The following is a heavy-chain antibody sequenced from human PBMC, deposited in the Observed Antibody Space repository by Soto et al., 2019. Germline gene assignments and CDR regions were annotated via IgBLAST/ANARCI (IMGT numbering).Heavy chain of an antibody. Sequence: ASETLSLTCTVSGGSISSYYWSWIRQPPGKGLEWIGYIYYSGSTNYNPSLKSRVTISVDTSKNQFSLKLSSVTAADTAVYYCARDLIVAARPVPYYGMDVWGQGTTVTVSS. CDR3: ARDLIVAARPVPYYGMDV. J-gene: IGHJ6*02. CDR1: GGSISSYY. V-gene: IGHV4-59*01. D-gene: IGHD6-6*01. CDR2: IYYSGST.